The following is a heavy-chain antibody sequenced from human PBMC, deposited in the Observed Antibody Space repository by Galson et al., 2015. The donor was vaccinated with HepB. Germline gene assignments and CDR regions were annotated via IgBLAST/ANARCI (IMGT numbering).Heavy chain of an antibody. CDR1: GYTFTNYD. CDR2: MNPNSGNT. D-gene: IGHD3-22*01. J-gene: IGHJ5*02. Sequence: SVKVSCKASGYTFTNYDINWVRQATGQGLEWMGWMNPNSGNTGYAQKFQGRVTMTRNTSISTAYMELSSLRSEDTAVYYCTRVTYDSSGSIGGNWFDPWGQGTLVTVSS. CDR3: TRVTYDSSGSIGGNWFDP. V-gene: IGHV1-8*01.